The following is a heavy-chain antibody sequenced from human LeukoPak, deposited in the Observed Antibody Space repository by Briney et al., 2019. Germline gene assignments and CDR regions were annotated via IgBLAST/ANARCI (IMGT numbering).Heavy chain of an antibody. Sequence: SETLSLTCTVSGGSISTYYWSWIRQPPGKGLEWIGYIYYSGTTNYNPSLKSRVTMSVDTSKNQFSLKLSSVTAADTAVYYCAREVVIIDTNWFDPWGQGTLVTVSS. CDR3: AREVVIIDTNWFDP. CDR1: GGSISTYY. V-gene: IGHV4-59*12. D-gene: IGHD3-3*01. J-gene: IGHJ5*02. CDR2: IYYSGTT.